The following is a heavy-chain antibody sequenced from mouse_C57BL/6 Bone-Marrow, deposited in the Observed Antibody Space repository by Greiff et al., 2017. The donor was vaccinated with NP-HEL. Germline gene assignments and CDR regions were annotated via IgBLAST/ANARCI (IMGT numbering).Heavy chain of an antibody. CDR3: ARSGYYGSTAMDY. CDR1: GYTFTSYW. Sequence: VQLQQPGTELVKPGASVKLSCKASGYTFTSYWMHWVKQRPGQGLEWIGNINPSNGGTNYNEKFKSKATLTVDKSSSTAYMQLSSLTSEDSAVYYCARSGYYGSTAMDYWGQGTSVTVSS. V-gene: IGHV1-53*01. CDR2: INPSNGGT. J-gene: IGHJ4*01. D-gene: IGHD1-1*01.